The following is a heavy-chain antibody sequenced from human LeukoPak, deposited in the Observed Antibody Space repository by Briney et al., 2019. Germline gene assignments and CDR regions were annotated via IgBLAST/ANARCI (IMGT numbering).Heavy chain of an antibody. J-gene: IGHJ4*02. CDR3: AKSRVRYSLDYFDY. Sequence: GGSLRLSWAASGFTFNIYAIGWVRQAPGKGLEGVATITKGGNKTFYADSVKGRFTISRDNSENTLYLQMNSLRAADTAVYYWAKSRVRYSLDYFDYWGQGTPVTVSS. CDR1: GFTFNIYA. D-gene: IGHD5-18*01. V-gene: IGHV3-23*01. CDR2: ITKGGNKT.